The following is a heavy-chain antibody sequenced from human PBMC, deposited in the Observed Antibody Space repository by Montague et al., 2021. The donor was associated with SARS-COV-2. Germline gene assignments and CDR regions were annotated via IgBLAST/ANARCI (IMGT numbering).Heavy chain of an antibody. V-gene: IGHV4-39*01. CDR2: VHCRGXX. D-gene: IGHD2-15*01. CDR3: TGQRWRGRFDP. CDR1: GGSVYSNADHLNSVY. J-gene: IGHJ5*02. Sequence: SETLSLTCDVSGGSVYSNADHLNSVYWAWVRQSPGRGLEWTGSVHCRGXXWQNPSFRGRLTMSVDTPKNSVSLRLTSVTAADTAMYYCTGQRWRGRFDPWGLGTLVIVSS.